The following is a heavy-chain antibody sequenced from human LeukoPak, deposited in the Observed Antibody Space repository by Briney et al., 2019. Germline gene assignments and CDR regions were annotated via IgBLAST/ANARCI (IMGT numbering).Heavy chain of an antibody. V-gene: IGHV4-34*01. CDR3: ASFSRSGYYYDSSGPSI. CDR1: GGSFSGYY. CDR2: INHSGST. D-gene: IGHD3-22*01. J-gene: IGHJ3*02. Sequence: SETLSLTCAVYGGSFSGYYWSWIRQPPGKGLEWIGEINHSGSTNYNPSLKSRVTISVDTSKNQFSLKLSSVTAADTAVYYCASFSRSGYYYDSSGPSIWGQGTMVTVSS.